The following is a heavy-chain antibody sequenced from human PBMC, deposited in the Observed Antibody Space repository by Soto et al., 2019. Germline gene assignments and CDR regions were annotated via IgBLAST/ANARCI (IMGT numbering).Heavy chain of an antibody. CDR1: GGTFSTYA. V-gene: IGHV1-69*01. CDR3: ARPKGTYSSGYYYFDF. J-gene: IGHJ4*02. CDR2: IIPLFGTA. D-gene: IGHD6-19*01. Sequence: QVQLEQSGGEVKQPGSSVRVSCKTSGGTFSTYAINWVRQAPGQGLEWMGAIIPLFGTADYSQKFQGRVKITADEYTSTAYMELSSLRFDDTAVYFCARPKGTYSSGYYYFDFWGQGTLVTVSS.